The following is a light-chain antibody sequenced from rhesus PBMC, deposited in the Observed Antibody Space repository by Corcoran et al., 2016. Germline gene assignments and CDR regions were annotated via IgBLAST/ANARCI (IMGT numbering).Light chain of an antibody. CDR3: LQGYSTPFT. CDR2: DAS. Sequence: DIQMTQSPSSLSASVGDRVTITCRASQGISDSLSWYPQKPGKAPKRLIYDASSLESGVPSRFSGSGSGTEFTLTISSLQPEDFAAYYCLQGYSTPFTFGPGTKLDIK. CDR1: QGISDS. J-gene: IGKJ3*01. V-gene: IGKV1-36*02.